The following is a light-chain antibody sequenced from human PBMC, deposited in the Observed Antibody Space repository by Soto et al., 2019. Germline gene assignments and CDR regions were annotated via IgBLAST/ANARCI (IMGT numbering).Light chain of an antibody. V-gene: IGLV2-23*01. CDR1: SSDVGSYNF. Sequence: QSVLTQPASVSGSPGQSITISCTGTSSDVGSYNFVSWYQHHPGRAPKLMIYEGSKRPSGVSNRFSGSKSGNTASLTISGLQAEDGADYYCCASAGDTAYVVFGGGTKVTVL. CDR2: EGS. CDR3: CASAGDTAYVV. J-gene: IGLJ2*01.